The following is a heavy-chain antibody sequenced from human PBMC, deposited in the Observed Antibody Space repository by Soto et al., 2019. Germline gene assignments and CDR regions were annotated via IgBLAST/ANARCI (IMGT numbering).Heavy chain of an antibody. V-gene: IGHV3-23*01. J-gene: IGHJ4*02. D-gene: IGHD6-19*01. CDR3: AKGARSSGWY. Sequence: GGSLRLSCAASGFTFSSHAMSWVRQAPGKGLEWVSAISGSGGTTYYADSVKGRFTISRDNSKNTLYLQMNSLRTEDTAVYYCAKGARSSGWYWGQGTLVTVSS. CDR1: GFTFSSHA. CDR2: ISGSGGTT.